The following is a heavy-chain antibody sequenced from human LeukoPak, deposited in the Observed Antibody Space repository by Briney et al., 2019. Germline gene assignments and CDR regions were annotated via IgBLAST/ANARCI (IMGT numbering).Heavy chain of an antibody. V-gene: IGHV1-69*01. CDR1: GGTFISYA. Sequence: SVKVSCKASGGTFISYAISWVRQAPGQGLEWMGGIIPIFGTANYAQKFQGRVTITADESTSTAYMELSSLRSEDTAVYYCARDSMVRGVIDYYYYGMDVWGQGTTVTVSS. J-gene: IGHJ6*02. CDR2: IIPIFGTA. D-gene: IGHD3-10*01. CDR3: ARDSMVRGVIDYYYYGMDV.